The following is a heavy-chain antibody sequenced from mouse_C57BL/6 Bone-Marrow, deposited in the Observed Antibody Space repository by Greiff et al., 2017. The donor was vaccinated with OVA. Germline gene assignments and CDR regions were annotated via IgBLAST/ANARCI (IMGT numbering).Heavy chain of an antibody. CDR2: ISGGGGNT. V-gene: IGHV5-9*01. Sequence: DVMLLESGGGLVKPGGSLKLSCAASGFTFSSYTMSWVRQTPEKRLEWVATISGGGGNTYYPDSVKGRFTISRDNAKNTLYLHMSSLRSEDTALYYCARHGGSSQYYFDYWGQGTTLTVSS. CDR1: GFTFSSYT. J-gene: IGHJ2*01. CDR3: ARHGGSSQYYFDY. D-gene: IGHD1-1*01.